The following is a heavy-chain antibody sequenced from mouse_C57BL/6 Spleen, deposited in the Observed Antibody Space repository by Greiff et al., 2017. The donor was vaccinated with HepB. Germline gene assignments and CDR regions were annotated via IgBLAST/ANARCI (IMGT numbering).Heavy chain of an antibody. CDR3: VRDWDGDYPWFAY. J-gene: IGHJ3*01. V-gene: IGHV3-1*01. D-gene: IGHD2-13*01. Sequence: EVKLLESGPGMVKPSPSLSLTCTVTGYSITSGYDWHWIRHFPGNKLEWMGYISYSGSTNYNPSLKSRISITHDTSKNHFFLQLNSVTTEDTATYYCVRDWDGDYPWFAYRGQGTLVTVSA. CDR1: GYSITSGYD. CDR2: ISYSGST.